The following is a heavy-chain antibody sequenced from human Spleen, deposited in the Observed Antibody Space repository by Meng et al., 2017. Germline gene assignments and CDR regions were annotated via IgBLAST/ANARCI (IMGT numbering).Heavy chain of an antibody. CDR2: IDPKSGDT. V-gene: IGHV1-2*06. Sequence: ASVKVSCKPSGYNFPDYWLHWVRRAPGQGLEWMGRIDPKSGDTHYAQRFQGRVTMTWDTSISTAYMGLSGLRSDDTAMYYCARDEDISAAGKLFGDYWGQGTLVTVSS. CDR3: ARDEDISAAGKLFGDY. D-gene: IGHD6-13*01. J-gene: IGHJ4*02. CDR1: GYNFPDYW.